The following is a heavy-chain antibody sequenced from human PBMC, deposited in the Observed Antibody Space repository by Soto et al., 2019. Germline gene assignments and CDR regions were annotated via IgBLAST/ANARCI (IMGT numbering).Heavy chain of an antibody. Sequence: SETLSLTCAVSGGSISSGGYSWSWIRQPPGKGLEWIGYIYHSGSTYYNPSLKSRVTISVDRSKNQFSLKLSSVTAADTAVYYCARRGQQLESTLNYYYYYGMDVWGQGTTVTVSS. CDR3: ARRGQQLESTLNYYYYYGMDV. CDR1: GGSISSGGYS. V-gene: IGHV4-30-2*01. J-gene: IGHJ6*02. CDR2: IYHSGST. D-gene: IGHD6-13*01.